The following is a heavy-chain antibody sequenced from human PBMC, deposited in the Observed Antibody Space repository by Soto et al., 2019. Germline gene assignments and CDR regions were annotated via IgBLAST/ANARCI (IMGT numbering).Heavy chain of an antibody. D-gene: IGHD3-22*01. CDR2: ISRSGSTT. J-gene: IGHJ3*01. V-gene: IGHV3-48*03. CDR1: GFTFNNYE. Sequence: EGQLLESGGGLVRSGGSLRLSCAASGFTFNNYEMNWVRQARGKGPEWVSYISRSGSTTYYGDSVKGRFTISRDNAKNSLYLQMNSLRAEDTAVYYCATSYYYDSSGYFDAFDLWGQGTLVSVSS. CDR3: ATSYYYDSSGYFDAFDL.